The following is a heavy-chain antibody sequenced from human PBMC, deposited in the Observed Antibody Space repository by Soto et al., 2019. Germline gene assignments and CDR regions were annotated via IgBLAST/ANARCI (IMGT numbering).Heavy chain of an antibody. Sequence: QVQLVQSGAEEKKPGASVKVSCKASGYTFTSYAMHWVRQAPGQRLEWMGWINAGNGNTKYSQKFKGRVTMSRDTSASTAYKELSSLRYEDTAVYYCARAMEMATLTLGAFDIWGQGTMVTVSS. J-gene: IGHJ3*02. CDR3: ARAMEMATLTLGAFDI. V-gene: IGHV1-3*05. CDR1: GYTFTSYA. CDR2: INAGNGNT. D-gene: IGHD3-16*01.